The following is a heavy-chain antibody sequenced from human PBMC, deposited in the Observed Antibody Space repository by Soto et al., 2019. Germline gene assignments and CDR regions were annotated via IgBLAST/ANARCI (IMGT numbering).Heavy chain of an antibody. J-gene: IGHJ3*02. V-gene: IGHV1-69*01. Sequence: QVQLMQSGAEVQKPGSSVKVSCKASGGSFPSDTISWVRQAPGQGLEWLGGIVPVFGTPNHAQKFQGRVAISADGSTNTAYMELTSLRPDDTAVYYCTRPSSGYYHDAFDIWGQGTLVTVSS. D-gene: IGHD3-22*01. CDR3: TRPSSGYYHDAFDI. CDR2: IVPVFGTP. CDR1: GGSFPSDT.